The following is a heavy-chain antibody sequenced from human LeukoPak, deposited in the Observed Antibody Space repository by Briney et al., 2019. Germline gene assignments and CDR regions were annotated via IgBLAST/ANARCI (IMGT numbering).Heavy chain of an antibody. V-gene: IGHV4-4*07. J-gene: IGHJ6*03. CDR1: GGSISSYY. Sequence: SETLSLTCTVSGGSISSYYWSWIRQPAGKGLEWIGRIYTSGSTNYNPSLKSRVTMSVDTSKNQFSLKLSSVTAADTAVYYCARDLVVPAAMRYYMDVWGKGTTVTVSS. D-gene: IGHD2-2*01. CDR3: ARDLVVPAAMRYYMDV. CDR2: IYTSGST.